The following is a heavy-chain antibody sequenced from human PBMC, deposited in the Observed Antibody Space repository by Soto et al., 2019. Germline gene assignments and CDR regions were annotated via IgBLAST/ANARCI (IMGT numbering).Heavy chain of an antibody. V-gene: IGHV3-7*01. CDR3: VRDWSTFWGMDV. Sequence: VGSLRLSCAASGFTFITYWIKWVRQAPGKGLEWVANIKQDGSEKYYVDSVKGRFAISRDNAKDSLSLQMNNLRAEDTAVYYCVRDWSTFWGMDVWGQGTTVTVSS. CDR1: GFTFITYW. J-gene: IGHJ6*02. CDR2: IKQDGSEK.